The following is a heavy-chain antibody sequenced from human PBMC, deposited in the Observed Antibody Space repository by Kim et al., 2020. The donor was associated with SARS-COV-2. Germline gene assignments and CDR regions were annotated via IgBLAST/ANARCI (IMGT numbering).Heavy chain of an antibody. J-gene: IGHJ2*01. D-gene: IGHD3-22*01. CDR1: GGSISSYY. CDR2: IYYSGST. V-gene: IGHV4-59*01. CDR3: ARVGPSMIVVVRDWYFDL. Sequence: SETLSLTCTVSGGSISSYYWSWIRQPPGKGLEWIGYIYYSGSTNYNPSLKSRVTISVDTSKNQFSLKLSSVTAADTAVYYCARVGPSMIVVVRDWYFDLWGRGTLVTVSS.